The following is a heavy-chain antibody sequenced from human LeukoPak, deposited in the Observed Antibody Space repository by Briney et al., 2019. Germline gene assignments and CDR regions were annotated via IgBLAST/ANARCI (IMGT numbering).Heavy chain of an antibody. CDR1: GYTYTSYG. CDR2: ISAYNGNT. J-gene: IGHJ5*02. V-gene: IGHV1-18*01. CDR3: GRVPRVCSSTSCPKNWFDR. Sequence: ASVKVSCKASGYTYTSYGISWVRQAPGKGLEWMGWISAYNGNTNYAQKLQGRVTMTTDTSTSTAYMELRSLRSDDAAEYYCGRVPRVCSSTSCPKNWFDRWARATVVSVSS. D-gene: IGHD2-2*01.